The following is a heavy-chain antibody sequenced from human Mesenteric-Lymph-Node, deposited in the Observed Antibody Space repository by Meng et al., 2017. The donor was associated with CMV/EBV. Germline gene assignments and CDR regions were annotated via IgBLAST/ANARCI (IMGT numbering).Heavy chain of an antibody. CDR3: ARDESGRRWVQLQYYYYYGMDV. V-gene: IGHV3-20*04. J-gene: IGHJ6*02. Sequence: GGSLRLSCTASGFTFDDYGMGWVRQAPGKGLEWVSGINWNGGSIGYADSVKGRFTVSRDNAKNSLYLQMNSLRAEDTAVYYCARDESGRRWVQLQYYYYYGMDVWGPGTTVTVSS. CDR2: INWNGGSI. CDR1: GFTFDDYG. D-gene: IGHD5-24*01.